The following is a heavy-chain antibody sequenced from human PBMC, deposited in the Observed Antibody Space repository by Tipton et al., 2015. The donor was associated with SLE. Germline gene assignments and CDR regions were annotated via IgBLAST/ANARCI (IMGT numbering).Heavy chain of an antibody. D-gene: IGHD6-19*01. CDR1: GYTFTSYD. CDR3: AMAVAGKGSGYFQH. V-gene: IGHV1-8*01. CDR2: MNPNSGNT. Sequence: QLVQSGPEVKKPGASVKVSCKASGYTFTSYDINWVRQATGQGLEWMGWMNPNSGNTGYAQKFQGRVTMTRNTSISTAYVELSSLRSEDTAVYYCAMAVAGKGSGYFQHWGQGTLVTVSS. J-gene: IGHJ1*01.